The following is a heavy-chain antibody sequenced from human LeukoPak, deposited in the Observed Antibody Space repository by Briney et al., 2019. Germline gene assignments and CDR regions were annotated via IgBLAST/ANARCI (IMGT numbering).Heavy chain of an antibody. CDR1: GYTFTGYY. CDR3: ARDNCSGGSCYLDY. CDR2: INHNSGGT. J-gene: IGHJ4*02. V-gene: IGHV1-2*02. Sequence: GASVKVSCKASGYTFTGYYMHWVRQAPGQGLEWMGWINHNSGGTNYAQKFQGRVTMTRDTSISTAYMELSRLRSDDTAVYYCARDNCSGGSCYLDYWGQGTLVTVSS. D-gene: IGHD2-15*01.